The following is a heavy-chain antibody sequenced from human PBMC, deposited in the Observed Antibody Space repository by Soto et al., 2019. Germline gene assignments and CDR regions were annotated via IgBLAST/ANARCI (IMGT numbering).Heavy chain of an antibody. CDR2: ISGSDGRT. V-gene: IGHV3-23*02. CDR3: AKKRERDAWYEEY. D-gene: IGHD6-13*01. CDR1: GFSFSSYA. Sequence: EVQLLESGGGLVQPGGSLRLSCVASGFSFSSYAMTWVRQAPGKWLEWVSVISGSDGRTYYGDSVKGRFTISRDDSKNTLYLQMNSLRAEDTAVYYCAKKRERDAWYEEYWGQGTLVTVSS. J-gene: IGHJ4*02.